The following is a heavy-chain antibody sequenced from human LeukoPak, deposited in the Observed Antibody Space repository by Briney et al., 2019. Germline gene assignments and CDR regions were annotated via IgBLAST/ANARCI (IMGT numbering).Heavy chain of an antibody. CDR1: GYSFTSYW. CDR3: ARHVGGQWLYNNGFDP. D-gene: IGHD6-19*01. CDR2: IYPGDSDT. J-gene: IGHJ5*02. Sequence: PGGSLRLLCNGSGYSFTSYWIAWVGQMPGKGLEWMGIIYPGDSDTRYSPSFQGQVTISADKSISTAYLQWSSLKASDTAMYYCARHVGGQWLYNNGFDPWGQGGMVAISS. V-gene: IGHV5-51*01.